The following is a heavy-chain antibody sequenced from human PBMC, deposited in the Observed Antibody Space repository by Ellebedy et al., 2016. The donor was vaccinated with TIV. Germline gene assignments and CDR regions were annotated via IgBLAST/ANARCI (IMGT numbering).Heavy chain of an antibody. CDR2: IIPIFGTA. J-gene: IGHJ4*02. CDR1: GGTFSSYA. D-gene: IGHD2-2*01. Sequence: SVKVSXKASGGTFSSYAISWVRQAPGQGLEWMGGIIPIFGTANYAQKFQGRVTITADKSTSTAYMELSSLRSEDTAVYYCARPTRYCSSTSCYEPYYFDYWGQGTLVTVSS. CDR3: ARPTRYCSSTSCYEPYYFDY. V-gene: IGHV1-69*06.